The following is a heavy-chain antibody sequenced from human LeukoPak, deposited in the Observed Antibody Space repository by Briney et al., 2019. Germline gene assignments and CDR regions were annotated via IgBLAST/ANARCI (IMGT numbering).Heavy chain of an antibody. V-gene: IGHV1-2*02. CDR3: ARAYDSSGYYTAFYDY. CDR1: GYTFTGYY. D-gene: IGHD3-22*01. Sequence: ASVKVSCKASGYTFTGYYMHWVRQAPGQGLEWMGWINPNSGGTNYAQKFQGRVTMTRDTSISTAYMELSRLRSDDTAVYYCARAYDSSGYYTAFYDYWGQGTLVTVSS. J-gene: IGHJ4*02. CDR2: INPNSGGT.